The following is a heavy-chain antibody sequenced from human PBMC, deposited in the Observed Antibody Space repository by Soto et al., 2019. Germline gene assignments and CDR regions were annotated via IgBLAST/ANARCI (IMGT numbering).Heavy chain of an antibody. V-gene: IGHV3-49*03. J-gene: IGHJ4*02. CDR1: GFTFGDYA. Sequence: PGGSLRLSCTASGFTFGDYAMSWFRQAPGKGLEWVGFIRSKAYGGTTEYAASVKGRFTISRDDSKSIAYLQMNSLKTEDTAVYYCTRDLRGYSGYDLVDTAMVTGDEFGYWGQGTLVTVSS. CDR3: TRDLRGYSGYDLVDTAMVTGDEFGY. D-gene: IGHD5-18*01. CDR2: IRSKAYGGTT.